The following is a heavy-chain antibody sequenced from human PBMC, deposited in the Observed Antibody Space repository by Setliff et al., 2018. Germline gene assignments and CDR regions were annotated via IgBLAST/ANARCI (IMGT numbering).Heavy chain of an antibody. CDR3: ARLSRYSSQDYFDS. CDR2: IHSSGTT. D-gene: IGHD6-13*01. J-gene: IGHJ4*02. V-gene: IGHV4-61*02. Sequence: PSETLSLTCSLSGVTIGGNNCYYWNWIRQSADKGLEWIGRIHSSGTTNYNPSLKSRATISIDKSKNHFSLGLTSVTAADTAVYYCARLSRYSSQDYFDSWGQGTLVTVSS. CDR1: GVTIGGNNCYY.